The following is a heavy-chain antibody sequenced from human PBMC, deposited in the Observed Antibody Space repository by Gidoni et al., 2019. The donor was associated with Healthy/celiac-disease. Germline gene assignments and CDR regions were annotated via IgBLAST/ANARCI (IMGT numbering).Heavy chain of an antibody. CDR3: ARVGDYYGSGRLGPYYYYYYMDV. CDR1: GFTFSSYA. Sequence: QVQLVESGGGVVQPGRSLRLSCAASGFTFSSYAMHWFRQAPGKGLEWVAVISYDGSNKYYADSVKGRFTISRDNSKNTLYLQMNSLRAEDTAVYYCARVGDYYGSGRLGPYYYYYYMDVWGKGTTVTVSS. D-gene: IGHD3-10*01. J-gene: IGHJ6*03. V-gene: IGHV3-30-3*01. CDR2: ISYDGSNK.